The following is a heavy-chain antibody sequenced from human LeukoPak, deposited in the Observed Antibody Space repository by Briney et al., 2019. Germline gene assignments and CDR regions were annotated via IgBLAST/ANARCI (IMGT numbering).Heavy chain of an antibody. D-gene: IGHD7-27*01. CDR1: GLSVSGCN. J-gene: IGHJ6*02. CDR2: FYTDDST. Sequence: GGSLILSCAASGLSVSGCNMNWVRQAPGKGLEWVSGFYTDDSTYYADSVRGRFSISSDNSNNTLYLHMNTLRGEDTAIYYCARDLGYVDTNFGMDVWGQGTPVTVSS. CDR3: ARDLGYVDTNFGMDV. V-gene: IGHV3-66*01.